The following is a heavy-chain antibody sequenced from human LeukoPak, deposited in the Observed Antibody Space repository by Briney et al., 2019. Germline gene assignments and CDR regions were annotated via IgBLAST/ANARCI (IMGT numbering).Heavy chain of an antibody. V-gene: IGHV3-23*01. CDR3: VKGFVHPTYYFDY. CDR2: ITSSGDGT. D-gene: IGHD3-10*01. CDR1: GFTFSSYA. J-gene: IGHJ4*02. Sequence: GGSLRLSCAASGFTFSSYAMMWVRQAPGKKLEWISSITSSGDGTYYADSVGGRFTISRDNSDNTLYLQVNSLRAEDTAVYFCVKGFVHPTYYFDYWGQGTLVTVSS.